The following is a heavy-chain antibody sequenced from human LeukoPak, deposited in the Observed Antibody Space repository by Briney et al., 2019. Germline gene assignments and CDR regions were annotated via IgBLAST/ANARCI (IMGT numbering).Heavy chain of an antibody. CDR3: ARALVWPYSGSYNAFDI. V-gene: IGHV4-30-4*08. Sequence: PSETLSLTCTVSGGSISSGDYYWSWIRQPPGKGLEWIGYIYYSGSTYYNPSLKSRVTISVDTSKNQFSLKLSSVTAADTAVYYCARALVWPYSGSYNAFDIWGQGTMVTVSS. CDR1: GGSISSGDYY. CDR2: IYYSGST. D-gene: IGHD1-26*01. J-gene: IGHJ3*02.